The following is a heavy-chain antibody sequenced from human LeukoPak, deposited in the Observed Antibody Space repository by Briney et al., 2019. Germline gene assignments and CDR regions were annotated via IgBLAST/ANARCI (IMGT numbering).Heavy chain of an antibody. CDR3: AAQGGRTGAYDP. J-gene: IGHJ5*02. D-gene: IGHD3/OR15-3a*01. CDR1: GFTFSHCA. V-gene: IGHV3-64*01. CDR2: IDPNGEAS. Sequence: GGSLRLSCAASGFTFSHCAMLWVCQAPGMGLEYVSSIDPNGEASYYANSVKGRFSISRDNSNNMLYLQMGSLTSADMGVYYCAAQGGRTGAYDPWGQGTLVTVAS.